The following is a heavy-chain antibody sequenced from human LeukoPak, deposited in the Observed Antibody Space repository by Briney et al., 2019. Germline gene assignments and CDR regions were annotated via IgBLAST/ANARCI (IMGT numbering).Heavy chain of an antibody. CDR1: GGSISSCY. V-gene: IGHV4-59*08. CDR3: ARVGHLPAAGTYDY. J-gene: IGHJ4*02. Sequence: PSETLSLTCTVSGGSISSCYWSWIRQPPGKGLEWIGNIFYSGSPNYNPSLKSRVTTSFDTSKNQFSLKLSFVTAADTAVYYCARVGHLPAAGTYDYWGQGTLVTVSS. D-gene: IGHD6-13*01. CDR2: IFYSGSP.